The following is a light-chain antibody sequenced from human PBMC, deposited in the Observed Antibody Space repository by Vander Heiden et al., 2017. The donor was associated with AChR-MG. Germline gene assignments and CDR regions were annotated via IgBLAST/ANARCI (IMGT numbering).Light chain of an antibody. V-gene: IGKV3-20*01. J-gene: IGKJ1*01. CDR1: QSVSSSY. CDR2: GAS. CDR3: QQYGSSPK. Sequence: EIVLTHSPGTLFLSPGEKATLCWRASQSVSSSYLAWYQQKPGQAPRLLIYGASSRATGIPDRFSGSGSGTDFTLTISRLEPEDFAVYYCQQYGSSPKFGQGTKVEIK.